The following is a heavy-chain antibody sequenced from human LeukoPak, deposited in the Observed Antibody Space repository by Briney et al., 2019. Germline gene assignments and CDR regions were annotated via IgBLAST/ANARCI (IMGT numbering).Heavy chain of an antibody. CDR3: AISRLGVRAYYFDY. CDR1: GYTFTSYA. Sequence: ASVKVSCKASGYTFTSYAMHWVRQAPGQRLEWMGWINAGNGNTKYSQKFQGRVTITRDTSASTAYMELSSLRSEDTAVYYCAISRLGVRAYYFDYWGQGTLVTASS. V-gene: IGHV1-3*01. CDR2: INAGNGNT. D-gene: IGHD3-10*01. J-gene: IGHJ4*02.